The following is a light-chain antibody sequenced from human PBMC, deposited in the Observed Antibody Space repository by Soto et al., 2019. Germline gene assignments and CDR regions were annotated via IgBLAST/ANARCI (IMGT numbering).Light chain of an antibody. V-gene: IGLV2-14*01. CDR2: EVT. Sequence: QSALTQPASVSGSPGQSITISCTGTRSDVGRYNYVSWYQQYPGKAPKLLIYEVTYRPSGVSTRFSASKSGSTASLTISGIQAEDEADYYCSSYSTTSSPHVLFGGGTKLTVL. CDR1: RSDVGRYNY. CDR3: SSYSTTSSPHVL. J-gene: IGLJ2*01.